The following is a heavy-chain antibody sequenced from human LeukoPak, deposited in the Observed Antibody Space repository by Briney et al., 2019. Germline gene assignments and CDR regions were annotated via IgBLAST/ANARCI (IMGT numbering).Heavy chain of an antibody. Sequence: GGSLRLSCAASGFTFSSYAMHWVRQAPGKGLEWVAVISYDGSSKYYADSVKGRFTISRDNSKNTLYLQMNSLRAEDTAVYYCAREYYDFWSGYSAPYWGQGTLVTVSS. CDR3: AREYYDFWSGYSAPY. CDR1: GFTFSSYA. V-gene: IGHV3-30*04. D-gene: IGHD3-3*01. J-gene: IGHJ4*02. CDR2: ISYDGSSK.